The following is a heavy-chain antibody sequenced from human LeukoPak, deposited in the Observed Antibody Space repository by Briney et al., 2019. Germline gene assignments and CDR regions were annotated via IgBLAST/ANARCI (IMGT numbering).Heavy chain of an antibody. Sequence: GGSLRLSCAASGFTVSSSYMSWVRQAPGKGLEWVSVIYSGGSTYYADSVKGRFTISRDNSKNTLYLQMNSLRAEDTAVYYCARDGAMIRGVIHYYMDVWGKGTTVTVSS. CDR2: IYSGGST. J-gene: IGHJ6*03. V-gene: IGHV3-53*01. CDR1: GFTVSSSY. CDR3: ARDGAMIRGVIHYYMDV. D-gene: IGHD3-10*01.